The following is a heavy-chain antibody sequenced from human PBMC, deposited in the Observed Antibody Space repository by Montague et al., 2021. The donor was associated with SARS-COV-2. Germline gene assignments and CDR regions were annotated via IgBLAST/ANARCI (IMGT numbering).Heavy chain of an antibody. CDR3: ARHYRATLPAVY. CDR1: GGSIISFY. Sequence: SETLSLTCAVSGGSIISFYWSWFRQPPGKGLEWIGYISDSGSTNYNPSLTSRVTLSVDTPKNQFSLKVNSVTAPDTAVYYCARHYRATLPAVYWGQGTLVTVSS. J-gene: IGHJ4*02. CDR2: ISDSGST. D-gene: IGHD2-15*01. V-gene: IGHV4-59*08.